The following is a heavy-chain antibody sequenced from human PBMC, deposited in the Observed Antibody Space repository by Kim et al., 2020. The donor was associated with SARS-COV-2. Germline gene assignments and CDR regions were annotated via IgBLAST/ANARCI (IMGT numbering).Heavy chain of an antibody. Sequence: GGSLRLSCAVSGVTFDTYAMSWVRQAPGKGLEWVSGISYHGRDTDYADSVKGRFTISRDNSKNTLYLQMNSLRAEDTAVYFCAKGHITARQSWDYWGQGTLSPSPQ. CDR1: GVTFDTYA. J-gene: IGHJ4*02. V-gene: IGHV3-23*01. CDR3: AKGHITARQSWDY. D-gene: IGHD6-6*01. CDR2: ISYHGRDT.